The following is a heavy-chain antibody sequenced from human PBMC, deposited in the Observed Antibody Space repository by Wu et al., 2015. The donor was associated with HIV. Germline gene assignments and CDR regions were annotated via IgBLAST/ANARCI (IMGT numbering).Heavy chain of an antibody. CDR3: ATSTIVHITAGRVGFRRADWYFNV. V-gene: IGHV1-69*12. D-gene: IGHD5/OR15-5a*01. J-gene: IGHJ2*01. CDR1: GGDFKKNA. CDR2: VVPISGST. Sequence: VQVXQSGVRXRKPGSXVTGLLARASGGDFKKNAISWVRQGPWTGALMGRGVVPISGSTHSAQRFKDKVTIRADESKTVVFLEMSGLTTEDTAVYYCATSTIVHITAGRVGFRRADWYFNVWGRGTLVTVSS.